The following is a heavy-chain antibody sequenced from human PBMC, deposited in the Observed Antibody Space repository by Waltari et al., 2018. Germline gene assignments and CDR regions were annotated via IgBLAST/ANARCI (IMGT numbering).Heavy chain of an antibody. V-gene: IGHV4-38-2*02. CDR1: GYSISSGYY. D-gene: IGHD3-22*01. J-gene: IGHJ6*02. CDR2: IYHSGST. Sequence: QVQLQESGPGLVKPSETLSLTCAVSGYSISSGYYWGWIRQPPGKGLGWIGSIYHSGSTYYNPSLKSRVTISVDTPKNQFSLKLSSVTAADTAVYYCARENSSGYYTFESYYYYGMDVWGQGTTVTVSS. CDR3: ARENSSGYYTFESYYYYGMDV.